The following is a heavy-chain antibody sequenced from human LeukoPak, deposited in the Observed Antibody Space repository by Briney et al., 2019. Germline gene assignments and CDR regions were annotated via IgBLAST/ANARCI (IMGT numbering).Heavy chain of an antibody. D-gene: IGHD3-9*01. CDR3: ARSLRYDILTGYDYYYGMYV. CDR2: IYPGDSDT. J-gene: IGHJ6*04. CDR1: GYSFTSYW. Sequence: GESLQISCKGSGYSFTSYWIGWVRQMPGKGLEWMRIIYPGDSDTRYSPSFQGQVIISADKSISTAYLQWSSLKASDTAMYYCARSLRYDILTGYDYYYGMYVWGKGTTVTVSS. V-gene: IGHV5-51*01.